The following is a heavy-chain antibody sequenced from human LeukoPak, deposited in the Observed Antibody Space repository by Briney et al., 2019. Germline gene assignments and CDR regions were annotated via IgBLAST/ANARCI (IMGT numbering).Heavy chain of an antibody. D-gene: IGHD1-1*01. V-gene: IGHV3-7*01. CDR2: INQGETEK. J-gene: IGHJ4*02. CDR1: GFTFRSYW. CDR3: ARAVATGTVDY. Sequence: GGSLRLSCAASGFTFRSYWMSWVRQTPGRGLEWVANINQGETEKYYVDSVEGRLTISRDNAKNPLYLQMNSPRAEDTAMYYCARAVATGTVDYWGQGTLVTVSS.